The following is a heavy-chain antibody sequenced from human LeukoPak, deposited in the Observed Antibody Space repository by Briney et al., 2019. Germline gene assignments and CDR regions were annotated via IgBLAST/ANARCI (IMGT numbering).Heavy chain of an antibody. V-gene: IGHV3-23*01. CDR3: AKEGQRSSGSYYVY. J-gene: IGHJ4*02. CDR2: ISGSGGST. CDR1: GFTFSSNA. D-gene: IGHD3-10*01. Sequence: PGGSLRLSCAASGFTFSSNAMSWVRQAPGKGLEWVSAISGSGGSTYYADSVKGRFTISRDNSKNTLYLQMNSLRAEDTAVYCCAKEGQRSSGSYYVYWGQGTLVTVSS.